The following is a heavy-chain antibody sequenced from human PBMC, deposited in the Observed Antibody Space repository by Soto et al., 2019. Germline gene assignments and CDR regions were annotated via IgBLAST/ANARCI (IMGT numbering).Heavy chain of an antibody. CDR3: VTWLSAHFDY. CDR1: GFTFAHYA. Sequence: PGGSLRLSCAASGFTFAHYAMMWARQAPGRGPEWVSTIDGPTTNTHYIDSVKGRFFISRDNAINTVYLQMNGLRAEDTAVYYCVTWLSAHFDYWGRGXLVTVYS. V-gene: IGHV3-23*05. D-gene: IGHD6-19*01. CDR2: IDGPTTNT. J-gene: IGHJ4*02.